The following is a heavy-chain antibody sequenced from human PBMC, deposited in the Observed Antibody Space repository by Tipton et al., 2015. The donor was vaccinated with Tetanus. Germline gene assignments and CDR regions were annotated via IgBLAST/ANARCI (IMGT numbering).Heavy chain of an antibody. V-gene: IGHV4-34*01. CDR2: INHSGST. CDR3: ARGYYYDSSGYHYKAPNDY. CDR1: GGSFSGYY. J-gene: IGHJ4*02. D-gene: IGHD3-22*01. Sequence: LRFSCAVYGGSFSGYYWSWIRQPPGKGLEWIGEINHSGSTNYNPSLKSRVTISVDTSKNQFSLKLSSVTAADTAVYYCARGYYYDSSGYHYKAPNDYWGQGTLVTVSS.